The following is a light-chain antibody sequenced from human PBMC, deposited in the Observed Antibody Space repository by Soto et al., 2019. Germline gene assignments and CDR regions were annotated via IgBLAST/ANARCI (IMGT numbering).Light chain of an antibody. V-gene: IGLV2-14*01. CDR2: EVS. CDR1: SSDVGGYNY. J-gene: IGLJ1*01. Sequence: QSVLTQPASVSGSPGQSITISCTGTSSDVGGYNYVSWYQQHPGKAPKLMIYEVSNGPSGVSNRFSGSKSGNTASLTISGLQAEDEADYYCTSYTSSITYVFGNRTKVTVL. CDR3: TSYTSSITYV.